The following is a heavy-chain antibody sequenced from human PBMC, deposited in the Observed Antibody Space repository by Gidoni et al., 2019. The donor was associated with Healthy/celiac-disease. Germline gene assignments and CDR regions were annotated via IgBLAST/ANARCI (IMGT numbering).Heavy chain of an antibody. D-gene: IGHD6-6*01. J-gene: IGHJ4*02. Sequence: EVQLVESGGGLVQPGGSLRLSCAASGFTFSSYWMSWVRQAPGKGLEWVANIKQDGSEKYYVDSVKGRFTISRDNAKNSLYLQMNSLRAEDTAVYYCARTGSAARALHFDYWGQGTLVTVSS. CDR3: ARTGSAARALHFDY. CDR1: GFTFSSYW. CDR2: IKQDGSEK. V-gene: IGHV3-7*01.